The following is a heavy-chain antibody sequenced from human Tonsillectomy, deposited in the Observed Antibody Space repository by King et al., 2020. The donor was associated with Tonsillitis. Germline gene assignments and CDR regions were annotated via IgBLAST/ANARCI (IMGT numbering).Heavy chain of an antibody. CDR1: GGTFSTYA. V-gene: IGHV1-69*01. CDR3: ARGAAAPASWLDP. D-gene: IGHD2-15*01. J-gene: IGHJ5*02. CDR2: ILPIFDKA. Sequence: VQLVESGAEVXKPGSSXKVSCKISGGTFSTYAINWVRQAPGQGLEWMGGILPIFDKADYAQNFQGRVTITADESTSTAYMEMSSLTSGDTAVYYCARGAAAPASWLDPWGQGTLVTVSS.